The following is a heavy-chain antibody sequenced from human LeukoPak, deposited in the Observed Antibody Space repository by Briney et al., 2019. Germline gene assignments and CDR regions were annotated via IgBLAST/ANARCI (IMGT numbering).Heavy chain of an antibody. CDR3: AKGRDYYDSSGSFDY. CDR2: ISSSRSTI. CDR1: GFTFSSYT. D-gene: IGHD3-22*01. Sequence: GGSLRLSCAASGFTFSSYTMNWVRQAPGKGLEWISYISSSRSTIYYTDSVKGRFTISRDNAKNSLYLQMNSLRAEDTAVYYCAKGRDYYDSSGSFDYWGQGTLVTVSS. V-gene: IGHV3-48*01. J-gene: IGHJ4*02.